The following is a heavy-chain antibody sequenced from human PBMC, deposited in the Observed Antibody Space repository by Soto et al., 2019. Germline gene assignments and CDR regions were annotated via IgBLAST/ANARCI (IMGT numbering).Heavy chain of an antibody. CDR1: EYTLTSYY. D-gene: IGHD5-12*01. Sequence: XSFKVSCNRTEYTLTSYYIHLVRQAPGQGLEWMGIINPSGGSTSYAQKFQGRVTMTRDTSTSTVYMELSRLRSEDTAVYYCARGGSSGPLAWWFDTWGQGTLVTVSS. V-gene: IGHV1-46*01. CDR2: INPSGGST. CDR3: ARGGSSGPLAWWFDT. J-gene: IGHJ5*02.